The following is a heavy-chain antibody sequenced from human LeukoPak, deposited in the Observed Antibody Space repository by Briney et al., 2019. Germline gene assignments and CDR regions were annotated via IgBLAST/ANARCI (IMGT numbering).Heavy chain of an antibody. Sequence: GGSLRLSCAASGFTFDSYIMSWVRQAPGKGLEWVSSTSSSGSNIYYADSVKGRFTSSRDNAKNSLYLQMNSLRAEDTALYYCARGTLKAAATDFDYWGQGTLVTVSS. V-gene: IGHV3-21*04. J-gene: IGHJ4*02. D-gene: IGHD6-13*01. CDR2: TSSSGSNI. CDR1: GFTFDSYI. CDR3: ARGTLKAAATDFDY.